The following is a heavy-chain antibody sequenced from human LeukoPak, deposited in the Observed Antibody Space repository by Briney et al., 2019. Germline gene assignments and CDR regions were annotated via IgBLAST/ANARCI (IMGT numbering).Heavy chain of an antibody. J-gene: IGHJ4*02. CDR1: GGSISSSNW. Sequence: SETLSLTCAVSGGSISSSNWWSWVRQTPGKGLEWIGEISHTGNTNYNPSLESRVSISVDKSKNQFSLKVTSVTAADTAVYYCAREFSDWGQGTLVTVSS. CDR2: ISHTGNT. CDR3: AREFSD. V-gene: IGHV4-4*02. D-gene: IGHD6-19*01.